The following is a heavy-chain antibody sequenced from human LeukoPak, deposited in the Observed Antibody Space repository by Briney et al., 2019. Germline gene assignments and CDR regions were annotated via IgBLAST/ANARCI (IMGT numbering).Heavy chain of an antibody. J-gene: IGHJ4*02. CDR2: INHSGST. CDR1: GGSFSGYY. CDR3: AWGGSSGWDNFDY. Sequence: SETLSLTCAVYGGSFSGYYWSWIRQPPGEGLEWIGEINHSGSTNYNPSLKSRVTISIDTSKNQFSPKLSSVTAADTAVYYCAWGGSSGWDNFDYWGQGTLVTVSS. D-gene: IGHD6-19*01. V-gene: IGHV4-34*01.